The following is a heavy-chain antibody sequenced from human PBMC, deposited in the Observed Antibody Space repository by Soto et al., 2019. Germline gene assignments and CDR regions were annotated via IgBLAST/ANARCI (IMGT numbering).Heavy chain of an antibody. CDR2: IIPIVGTA. CDR1: GGTFSSYA. Sequence: ASVKVSCKSSGGTFSSYAISWVRQAPGQGLEWMGRIIPIVGTASDALKFQGRVTITADESTSTAYMELSSLRSEDTAVYYCASSSITICGPVHLVPYYYGMDVWRQGSTVPVSS. D-gene: IGHD3-3*01. V-gene: IGHV1-69*11. J-gene: IGHJ6*02. CDR3: ASSSITICGPVHLVPYYYGMDV.